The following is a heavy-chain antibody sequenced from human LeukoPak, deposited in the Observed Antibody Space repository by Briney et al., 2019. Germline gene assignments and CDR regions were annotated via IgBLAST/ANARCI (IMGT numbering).Heavy chain of an antibody. CDR1: VFPFSSYG. CDR2: IRYDGKTE. CDR3: AKDLNTVVMQYFDS. Sequence: GGSLRLSCTGSVFPFSSYGMHCVRQTPGRGLEWVAFIRYDGKTEYYADSVKGRFSIAREDSHSTVHLHMKALRPDDAAVYFCAKDLNTVVMQYFDSWGQGTLVSVSS. D-gene: IGHD2-21*01. J-gene: IGHJ4*02. V-gene: IGHV3-30*02.